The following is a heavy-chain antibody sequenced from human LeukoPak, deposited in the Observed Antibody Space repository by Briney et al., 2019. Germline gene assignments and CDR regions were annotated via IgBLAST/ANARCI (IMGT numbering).Heavy chain of an antibody. J-gene: IGHJ3*02. D-gene: IGHD4-17*01. V-gene: IGHV4-34*01. CDR2: INHSGST. CDR3: ARATTVTDGEAFDI. CDR1: GGSFSGYY. Sequence: SETLSLTCAVYGGSFSGYYWSWIRQPPGKGLEWIGEINHSGSTYYNPSLKSRVTISVDRSKNQFSLKLSSVTAADTAVYYCARATTVTDGEAFDIWGQGTMVTVSS.